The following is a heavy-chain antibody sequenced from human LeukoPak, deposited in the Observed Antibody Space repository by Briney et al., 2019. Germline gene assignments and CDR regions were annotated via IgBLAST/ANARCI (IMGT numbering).Heavy chain of an antibody. CDR3: AKVGTAMVTWDYFDY. CDR1: GFTFSSYA. Sequence: PGGSLRLSCAASGFTFSSYAMHWVRQAPGKGLEYVSAISSNGGSTYYANSVKGRFTISRDNSKNTLYLQMGSLRAEDTAVYYCAKVGTAMVTWDYFDYWGQGTLVTVSS. CDR2: ISSNGGST. V-gene: IGHV3-64*01. J-gene: IGHJ4*02. D-gene: IGHD5-18*01.